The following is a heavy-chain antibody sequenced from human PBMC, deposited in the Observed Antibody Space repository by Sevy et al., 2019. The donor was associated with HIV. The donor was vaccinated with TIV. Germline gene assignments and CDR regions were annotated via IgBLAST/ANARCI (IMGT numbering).Heavy chain of an antibody. Sequence: ASVKVSCKASGYTFTGYYMHWVRQAPGQGLEWMGWINPNSGGTNYAQKFQGRVTMTRDTSISTAYMELSRLRSDDTAVYYCARERVYCCGDSCKPGGWFDPWGQGTLVTVSS. CDR2: INPNSGGT. D-gene: IGHD2-15*01. CDR1: GYTFTGYY. J-gene: IGHJ5*02. CDR3: ARERVYCCGDSCKPGGWFDP. V-gene: IGHV1-2*02.